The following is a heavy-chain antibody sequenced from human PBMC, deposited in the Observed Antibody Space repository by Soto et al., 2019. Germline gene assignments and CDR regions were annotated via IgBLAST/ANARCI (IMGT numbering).Heavy chain of an antibody. Sequence: EVQLVESGGGLVQPGGSLRLSCVASGFTLSSYWMHWVRQGPGQGLVWVSRISIDGSETNYADSVQGRFTISRDIAKNTLYLQMNSLRAEDTAVYYCVRARHINSRFERCGQGTLVTVSS. J-gene: IGHJ4*02. V-gene: IGHV3-74*01. CDR3: VRARHINSRFER. CDR2: ISIDGSET. CDR1: GFTLSSYW. D-gene: IGHD2-21*01.